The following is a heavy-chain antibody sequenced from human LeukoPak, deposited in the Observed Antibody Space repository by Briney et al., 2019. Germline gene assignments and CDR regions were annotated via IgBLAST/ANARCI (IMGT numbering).Heavy chain of an antibody. D-gene: IGHD6-19*01. CDR1: GLSVSGNW. J-gene: IGHJ4*02. Sequence: GGSLRLSCAASGLSVSGNWMHWVRQAPGKGLMWVSRISSDGSTYYADSARGRFTISRDNAANTVYLQVNGLRAEDTAVYDCARGSGAYGDFDYWGQGTLVTVSS. V-gene: IGHV3-74*01. CDR3: ARGSGAYGDFDY. CDR2: ISSDGST.